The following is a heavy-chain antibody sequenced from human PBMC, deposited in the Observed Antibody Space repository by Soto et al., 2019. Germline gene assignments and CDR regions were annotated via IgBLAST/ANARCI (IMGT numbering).Heavy chain of an antibody. V-gene: IGHV4-59*08. CDR2: IYYAGST. CDR3: ARHNGPLYVGYYYDMDV. CDR1: GGSMISYY. J-gene: IGHJ6*02. Sequence: PSETLSLTCTVSGGSMISYYWSWIRQPPGRGLEWIGFIYYAGSTKYNPSLKSRVNISVDTSKNQFSLKLSSVTAADTAVYYCARHNGPLYVGYYYDMDVWGQGTTVTVSS. D-gene: IGHD3-16*01.